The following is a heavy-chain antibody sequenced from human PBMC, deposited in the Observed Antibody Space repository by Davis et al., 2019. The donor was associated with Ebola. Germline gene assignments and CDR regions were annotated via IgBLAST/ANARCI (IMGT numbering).Heavy chain of an antibody. J-gene: IGHJ6*02. CDR1: GYTFTSYG. CDR3: AEIYWVRYGMDV. Sequence: SCKASGYTFTSYGIHWVRQAPGKGLEWVAFKPYDGTNKYYADSVKGRFTISRDNSQNTLSLQMNSLRAEDTAVYYCAEIYWVRYGMDVWGQGTTVTVSS. D-gene: IGHD2-8*02. V-gene: IGHV3-30*02. CDR2: KPYDGTNK.